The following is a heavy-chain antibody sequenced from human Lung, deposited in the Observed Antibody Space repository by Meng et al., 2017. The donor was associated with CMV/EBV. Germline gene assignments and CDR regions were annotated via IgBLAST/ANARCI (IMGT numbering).Heavy chain of an antibody. CDR1: GYTFTGYY. D-gene: IGHD4-23*01. J-gene: IGHJ4*02. CDR3: ARDHPDYGGNAGY. Sequence: CKASGYTFTGYYMHWVRKAPGQGLEWMGWINPNSGGTNYAQKFQGRVTMTRDTSISTAYMELSRLRSDDTAVYYCARDHPDYGGNAGYWGQGTLVTVSS. V-gene: IGHV1-2*02. CDR2: INPNSGGT.